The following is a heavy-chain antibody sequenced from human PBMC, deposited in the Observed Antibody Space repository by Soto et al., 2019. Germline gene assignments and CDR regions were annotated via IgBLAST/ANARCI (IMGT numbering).Heavy chain of an antibody. J-gene: IGHJ1*01. D-gene: IGHD2-15*01. V-gene: IGHV1-46*01. CDR2: IHPSGDT. Sequence: QVQLVQSGAELKKPGASVKVACKASGYKFTTYFIHWVRQAPGQGLEWMGMIHPSGDTGYAQKFRGRVTMTIDTSPTTPYIELRNLTSEDTAVYFSVRGYCTASPCSGDFQFWGQGTLVTVSS. CDR1: GYKFTTYF. CDR3: VRGYCTASPCSGDFQF.